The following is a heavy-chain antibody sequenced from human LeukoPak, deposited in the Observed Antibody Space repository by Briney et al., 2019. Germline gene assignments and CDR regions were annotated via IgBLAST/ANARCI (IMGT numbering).Heavy chain of an antibody. CDR1: GYSFTSYW. CDR2: IYPGDSDT. D-gene: IGHD3-10*01. CDR3: AKREYYGSGSYPPPFDY. V-gene: IGHV5-51*01. Sequence: LGESLKISCKGSGYSFTSYWIGWVRQMPGKGLEWMGIIYPGDSDTRYSPSFQGQVTISADKSISTAYLQWSSLKASDTAMYYCAKREYYGSGSYPPPFDYWGQGTLVTVSS. J-gene: IGHJ4*02.